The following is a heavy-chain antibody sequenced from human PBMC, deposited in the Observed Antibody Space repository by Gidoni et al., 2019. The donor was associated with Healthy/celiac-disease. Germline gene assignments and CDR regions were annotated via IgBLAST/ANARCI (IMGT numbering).Heavy chain of an antibody. Sequence: GSISSSSYYWGWIRQPPGKGLEWIGSIYYSGSTYYNPSLKSRVTISVDTSKNQFSLKLSSVTAADTAVYYCGRVVPAAIFDYWGQGTLVTVSS. CDR1: GSISSSSYY. V-gene: IGHV4-39*07. CDR2: IYYSGST. D-gene: IGHD2-2*01. CDR3: GRVVPAAIFDY. J-gene: IGHJ4*02.